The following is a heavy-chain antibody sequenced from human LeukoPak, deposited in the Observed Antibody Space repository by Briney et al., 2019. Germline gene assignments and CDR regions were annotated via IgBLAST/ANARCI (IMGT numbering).Heavy chain of an antibody. V-gene: IGHV4-59*01. CDR1: GGSISSYY. CDR3: ARGYYDSSGYAFDI. Sequence: SETLSLTCTVSGGSISSYYRSWIRQPPGKGLEWIGYIYYSGSTNYNPSLKSRVTISVDTSKNQFSLKLSSVTAADTAVYYCARGYYDSSGYAFDIWGQGTMVTVSS. CDR2: IYYSGST. J-gene: IGHJ3*02. D-gene: IGHD3-22*01.